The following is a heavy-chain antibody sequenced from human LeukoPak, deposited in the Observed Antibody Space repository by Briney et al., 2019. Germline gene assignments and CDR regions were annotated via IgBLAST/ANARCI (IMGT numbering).Heavy chain of an antibody. D-gene: IGHD2-15*01. CDR2: INAGNGNT. CDR3: ARDWYSGYYFDY. Sequence: AMHXXRQAPGQRLEWMGWINAGNGNTKFSQKFQGRVTITRDTSASTAYMELSSLRSEDTAVYYCARDWYSGYYFDYWGQGTLVTVSS. CDR1: A. V-gene: IGHV1-3*01. J-gene: IGHJ4*02.